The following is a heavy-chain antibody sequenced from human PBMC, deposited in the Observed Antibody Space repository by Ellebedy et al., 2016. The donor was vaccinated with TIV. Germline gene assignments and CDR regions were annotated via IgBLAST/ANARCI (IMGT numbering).Heavy chain of an antibody. CDR1: GFTVSSNY. J-gene: IGHJ4*02. V-gene: IGHV3-53*01. Sequence: PGGSLRLSCTASGFTVSSNYMNWVRQAPGKGLEWVSVIYSGGNTYYADSVKGRFTISRDNSKNTVYLQMNSLRAEDTAVYYCAREVYSSTWNNCWGQGTLVTVSS. D-gene: IGHD1/OR15-1a*01. CDR2: IYSGGNT. CDR3: AREVYSSTWNNC.